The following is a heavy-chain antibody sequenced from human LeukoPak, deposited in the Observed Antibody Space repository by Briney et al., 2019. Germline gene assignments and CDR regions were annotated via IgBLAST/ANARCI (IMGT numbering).Heavy chain of an antibody. V-gene: IGHV3-48*03. CDR2: ISSSGSTI. CDR3: ARCRINYDYNWFDP. CDR1: GFTFSSYE. Sequence: PGGSLRLSCAASGFTFSSYEMNWVRQAPGKGLEWVSYISSSGSTIYYADSVKGRFTISRDNPKNSLYLQMNSLRAEDTAVYYCARCRINYDYNWFDPWGQGTLVTVSS. J-gene: IGHJ5*02. D-gene: IGHD5-12*01.